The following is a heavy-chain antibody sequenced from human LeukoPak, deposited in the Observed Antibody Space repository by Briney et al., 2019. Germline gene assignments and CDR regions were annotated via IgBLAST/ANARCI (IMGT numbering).Heavy chain of an antibody. CDR2: IYSGGTT. Sequence: PGGSLRLSCAASGFTFSGSALHWVRQAPGKGLEWVSVIYSGGTTYYSDSVKGRFTISRDNSKNTLYLQMNSLRAEDTAVYYCAGWPSSSWYKVAAFGIWGQGTMVTVSS. CDR3: AGWPSSSWYKVAAFGI. V-gene: IGHV3-53*01. CDR1: GFTFSGSA. J-gene: IGHJ3*02. D-gene: IGHD6-13*01.